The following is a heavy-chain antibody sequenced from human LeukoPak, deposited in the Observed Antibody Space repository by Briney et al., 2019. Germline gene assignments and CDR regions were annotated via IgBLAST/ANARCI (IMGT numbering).Heavy chain of an antibody. Sequence: SETLSLTCTVSGYSISSGYYWGWIRQPPGKGLEWIGSIYHSGSTYYNPSLKSRVTISVDTSKNQFSLKLSSVTAADTAVYYCAREESIPYYTDVWGKGTTVTVSS. J-gene: IGHJ6*03. CDR1: GYSISSGYY. CDR2: IYHSGST. D-gene: IGHD2-21*01. CDR3: AREESIPYYTDV. V-gene: IGHV4-38-2*02.